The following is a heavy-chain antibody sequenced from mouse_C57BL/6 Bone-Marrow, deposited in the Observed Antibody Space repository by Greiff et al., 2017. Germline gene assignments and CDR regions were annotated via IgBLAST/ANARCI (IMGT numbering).Heavy chain of an antibody. CDR2: ISDGGSYT. CDR3: AWLPPLAY. V-gene: IGHV5-4*03. CDR1: GFSFSSYA. D-gene: IGHD2-2*01. J-gene: IGHJ3*01. Sequence: EVKLVESGGGLVKPAGSLKLSCAVSGFSFSSYAMSWVRQTPEKRLEWVATISDGGSYTYYPDNVKGRFTISSDNAKNNLYLQMSHLKSADTALYYGAWLPPLAYWGQGTRVTVSA.